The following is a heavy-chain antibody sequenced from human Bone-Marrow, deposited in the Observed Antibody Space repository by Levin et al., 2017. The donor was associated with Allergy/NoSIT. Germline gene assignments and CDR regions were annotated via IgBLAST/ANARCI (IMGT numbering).Heavy chain of an antibody. D-gene: IGHD6-13*01. CDR1: GGSISSYY. J-gene: IGHJ4*02. CDR2: IYYSGST. Sequence: SETLSLTCTVSGGSISSYYWSWIRQPPGKGLEWIGYIYYSGSTNYNPSLKSRVTISVDTSKNQFSLKLSSVTAADTAVYYCARLGIAAAGREVWGQGTLVTVSS. V-gene: IGHV4-59*01. CDR3: ARLGIAAAGREV.